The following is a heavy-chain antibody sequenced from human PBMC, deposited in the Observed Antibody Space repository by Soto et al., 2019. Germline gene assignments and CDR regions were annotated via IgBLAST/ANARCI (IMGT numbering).Heavy chain of an antibody. J-gene: IGHJ4*02. Sequence: EVVLVESGGSVVRPGGSLRLSCGASGFIFDDFSLSWVRQFPGKGVEWVAGINWDGSNEGYAESVKGRFTISRDNAKNSLYLQMSGLRADDTALYFCAREDRAAGALGFWGQGTLVTVSS. V-gene: IGHV3-20*04. D-gene: IGHD6-13*01. CDR2: INWDGSNE. CDR3: AREDRAAGALGF. CDR1: GFIFDDFS.